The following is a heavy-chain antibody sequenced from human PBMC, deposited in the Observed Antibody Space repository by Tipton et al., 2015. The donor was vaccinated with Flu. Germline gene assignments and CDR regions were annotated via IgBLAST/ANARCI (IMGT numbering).Heavy chain of an antibody. D-gene: IGHD2-8*01. J-gene: IGHJ3*02. Sequence: GSLRLSCAASGFTFSSYGMHWVRQAPGKGLEWVAFILYDGTNKYYADSVKGRFSISRDNSKNTVYLHISSLRAEDTAVYYCARQGMVGVFDIWGQGTMVTVSS. V-gene: IGHV3-30*02. CDR3: ARQGMVGVFDI. CDR1: GFTFSSYG. CDR2: ILYDGTNK.